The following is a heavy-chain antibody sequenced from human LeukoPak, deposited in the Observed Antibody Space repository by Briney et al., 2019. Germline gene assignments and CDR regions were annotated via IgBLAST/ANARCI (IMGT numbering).Heavy chain of an antibody. D-gene: IGHD3-22*01. Sequence: PSETLSLTCAVYGGSFSGYYWSWIRQPPGKGLEWIGEINHSGSTNYNPSLKSRVTISVDTSKNQFSLKLSSVTAADTAVYYCARLGDSSGYSDNWFDPWGQGTLVTVSS. CDR2: INHSGST. CDR3: ARLGDSSGYSDNWFDP. CDR1: GGSFSGYY. J-gene: IGHJ5*02. V-gene: IGHV4-34*01.